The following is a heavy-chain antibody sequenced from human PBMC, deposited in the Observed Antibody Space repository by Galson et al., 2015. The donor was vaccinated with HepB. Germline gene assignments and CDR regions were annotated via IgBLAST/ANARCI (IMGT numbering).Heavy chain of an antibody. V-gene: IGHV3-23*01. J-gene: IGHJ4*02. D-gene: IGHD6-19*01. CDR1: KFILANYA. Sequence: SLRLSCAASKFILANYAMTWVRQAPGKGLEWVSVVSADGARTHYADSVRGRFTISRDNSKNTVYLQMNSLRAEDTAVYYCARESEVSGWYFFDYWGQGTLVTVSS. CDR2: VSADGART. CDR3: ARESEVSGWYFFDY.